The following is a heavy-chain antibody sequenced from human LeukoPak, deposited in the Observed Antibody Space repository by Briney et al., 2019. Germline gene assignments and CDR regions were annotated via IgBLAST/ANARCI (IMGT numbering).Heavy chain of an antibody. J-gene: IGHJ5*02. D-gene: IGHD3-22*01. V-gene: IGHV4-38-2*01. CDR3: AGLQKQVGYHYLDT. Sequence: SETLSLTCAVSGYSISSGYFWAWIRQPPGEGLEWVGSVYHIGSAFYNPSLKSRVTISVDTSKNQLSLNLSSVTAADTAFYYCAGLQKQVGYHYLDTWGQGTLVRVSS. CDR2: VYHIGSA. CDR1: GYSISSGYF.